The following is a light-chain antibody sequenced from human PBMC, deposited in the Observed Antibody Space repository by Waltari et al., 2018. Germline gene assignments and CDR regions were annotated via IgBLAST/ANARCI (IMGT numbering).Light chain of an antibody. CDR1: QSVNNY. V-gene: IGKV3-20*01. CDR2: GSS. CDR3: QQYSSSPLT. J-gene: IGKJ3*01. Sequence: EIVLTQSPGTLSLSPGERATLSCRASQSVNNYLAWFQQKPGQAPRLLLHGSSSMATGIPDRISGSGSGTYFTLTISGLEPQDFAVYYCQQYSSSPLTFGPGTKVDIK.